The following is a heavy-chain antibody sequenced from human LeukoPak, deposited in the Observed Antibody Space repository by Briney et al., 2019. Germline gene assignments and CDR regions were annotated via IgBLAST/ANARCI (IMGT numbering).Heavy chain of an antibody. Sequence: GGSLRLSCAASGFTFDDYAMHWVRQAPGKGLEWVSGISWNSGSIGYADSVKGRFTISRDNAKNSLYLQMNSLRAEDTALYYCAKGDDYYDSSGYYYPEYFQHWGQGTLVTVSS. CDR2: ISWNSGSI. CDR1: GFTFDDYA. V-gene: IGHV3-9*01. CDR3: AKGDDYYDSSGYYYPEYFQH. J-gene: IGHJ1*01. D-gene: IGHD3-22*01.